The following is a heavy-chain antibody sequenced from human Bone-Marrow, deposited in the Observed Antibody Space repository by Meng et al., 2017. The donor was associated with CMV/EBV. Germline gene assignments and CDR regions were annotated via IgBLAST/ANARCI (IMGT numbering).Heavy chain of an antibody. CDR1: GITFKFYA. D-gene: IGHD2-21*01. CDR2: ISGSGSGT. J-gene: IGHJ4*02. V-gene: IGHV3-23*01. Sequence: GESLKISCAASGITFKFYAMSWVRQAPGKGLEWVSGISGSGSGTYYADSVKGRFTISRDNSKNTLYLQMNSLRAEDTAVYYCARDEGGDNYFDYWGQGTLVTVSS. CDR3: ARDEGGDNYFDY.